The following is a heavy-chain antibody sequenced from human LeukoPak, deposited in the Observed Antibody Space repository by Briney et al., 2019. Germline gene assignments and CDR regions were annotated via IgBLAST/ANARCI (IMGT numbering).Heavy chain of an antibody. CDR2: INPNSGGT. V-gene: IGHV1-2*02. CDR1: GYTFTGYY. J-gene: IGHJ3*02. CDR3: ARGAEREMNAFDI. Sequence: ASVKVSCKASGYTFTGYYMHWVRQAPGQGLEWMGWINPNSGGTNYVQKFQGRVTMTTDTSTSTAYMELRSLRSDDTAVYYCARGAEREMNAFDIWGQGTMVTVSS.